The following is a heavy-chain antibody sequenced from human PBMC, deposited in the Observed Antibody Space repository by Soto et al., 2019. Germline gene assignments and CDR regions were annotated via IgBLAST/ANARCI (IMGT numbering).Heavy chain of an antibody. CDR1: GASMNSYH. Sequence: QVQLQASGPGLVKPSETLSLTCTVSGASMNSYHWCCIRQPAGKGLEWIGHIHSSGSTNYNPSLESQFTMSVDTSKNQFSLRLMSLTAEDTAVYYCARDQGVAAAGITWFDPWGQGSLVTVSS. CDR3: ARDQGVAAAGITWFDP. D-gene: IGHD6-13*01. V-gene: IGHV4-4*07. J-gene: IGHJ5*02. CDR2: IHSSGST.